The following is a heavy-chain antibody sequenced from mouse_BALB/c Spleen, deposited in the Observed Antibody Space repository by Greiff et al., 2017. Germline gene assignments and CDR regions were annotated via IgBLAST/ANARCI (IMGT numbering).Heavy chain of an antibody. CDR2: IDPANGNT. V-gene: IGHV14-3*02. Sequence: EVQRVESGAELVKPGASVKLSCTASGFNIKDTYMHWVKQRPEQGLEWIGRIDPANGNTKYDPKFQGKATITADTSSNTAYLQLSSLTSEDTAVYYCAIYYDYDWFAYWGQGTLVTVSA. CDR3: AIYYDYDWFAY. D-gene: IGHD2-4*01. CDR1: GFNIKDTY. J-gene: IGHJ3*01.